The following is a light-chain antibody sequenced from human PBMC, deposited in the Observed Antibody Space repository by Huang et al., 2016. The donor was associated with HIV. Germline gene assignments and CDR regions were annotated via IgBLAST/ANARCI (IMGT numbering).Light chain of an antibody. CDR1: GNVNRH. Sequence: IVLTQSPGTLSLSPGEEATLSCRASGNVNRHLAWYQQKPGQPPRLLIYDASDRATGIPARFTGNGSGTDFTLTISSLEPDDFAIYFCQQRTNWVFTFGPGTIVDVK. J-gene: IGKJ3*01. CDR2: DAS. V-gene: IGKV3-11*01. CDR3: QQRTNWVFT.